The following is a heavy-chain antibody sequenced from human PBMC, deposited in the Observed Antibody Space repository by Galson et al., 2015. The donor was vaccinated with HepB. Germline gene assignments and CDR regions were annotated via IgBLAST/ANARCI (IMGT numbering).Heavy chain of an antibody. CDR2: ISGSGGST. V-gene: IGHV3-23*01. J-gene: IGHJ4*02. CDR3: ARGYRYYYDSSGYYTD. Sequence: SLRLSCAASGFTFSSYAMSWVRQAPGKGLEWVSAISGSGGSTYYADSVKGRFTISRDNSKNTLYLQVNSLRAEDTAVYYCARGYRYYYDSSGYYTDWGQGTLVTVSS. D-gene: IGHD3-22*01. CDR1: GFTFSSYA.